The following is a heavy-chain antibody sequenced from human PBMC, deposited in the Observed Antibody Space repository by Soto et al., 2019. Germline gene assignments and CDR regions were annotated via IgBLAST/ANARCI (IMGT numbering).Heavy chain of an antibody. Sequence: ASVKVSCKASGYTFTSYAMHWVRQAPGQRLEWMGWINAGNGNTKYSQKFQGRVTITRDTSASTAYMELSSLRSEDTAVYYCARAADITGTSEGHYYYYYMDVWGKGTTVTVSS. CDR3: ARAADITGTSEGHYYYYYMDV. D-gene: IGHD1-20*01. CDR1: GYTFTSYA. J-gene: IGHJ6*03. CDR2: INAGNGNT. V-gene: IGHV1-3*01.